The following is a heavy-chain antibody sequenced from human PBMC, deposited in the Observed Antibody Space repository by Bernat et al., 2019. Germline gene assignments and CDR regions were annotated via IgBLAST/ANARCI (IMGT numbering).Heavy chain of an antibody. CDR2: IYHSGST. Sequence: QLQLQESGSGLVKPSQTLSLTCAVSGGSISSGGYSWSWIRQPPGKGLEWIGYIYHSGSTYYNPSLKSRVTISVDRSKNQFSLQLRSVTAADTAVYYCARGSLRYFDWLLATDAFDIWGQGTMVTVSS. V-gene: IGHV4-30-2*01. D-gene: IGHD3-9*01. J-gene: IGHJ3*02. CDR1: GGSISSGGYS. CDR3: ARGSLRYFDWLLATDAFDI.